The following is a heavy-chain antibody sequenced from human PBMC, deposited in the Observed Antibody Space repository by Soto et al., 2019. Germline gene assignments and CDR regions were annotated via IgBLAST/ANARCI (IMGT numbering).Heavy chain of an antibody. CDR3: ARGHYDSSGYYSPGPDY. Sequence: GGSLRLSCAASGFTFSSYSMNWFRQAPGKGLEWVSSISSSSSYIYYADSVKGRFTISRDNAKNSLYLQMNSLRAEDTAVYYCARGHYDSSGYYSPGPDYWGQGTLVTVSS. D-gene: IGHD3-22*01. CDR2: ISSSSSYI. CDR1: GFTFSSYS. J-gene: IGHJ4*02. V-gene: IGHV3-21*01.